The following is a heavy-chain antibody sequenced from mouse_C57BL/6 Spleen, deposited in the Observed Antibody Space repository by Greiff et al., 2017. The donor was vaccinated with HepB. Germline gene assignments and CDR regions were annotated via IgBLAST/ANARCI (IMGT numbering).Heavy chain of an antibody. CDR3: ARYYYGSSHYWYFDV. J-gene: IGHJ1*03. Sequence: QVQLQQPGAELVKPGASVKLSCKASGYTFTSYWMQWVKQRPGQGLEWIGEIDPSDSYTNYNQKFKGKATLTVDTSSSTAYMQLSSLTSEDSAVYYCARYYYGSSHYWYFDVWGTGTTVTVSS. CDR1: GYTFTSYW. CDR2: IDPSDSYT. D-gene: IGHD1-1*01. V-gene: IGHV1-50*01.